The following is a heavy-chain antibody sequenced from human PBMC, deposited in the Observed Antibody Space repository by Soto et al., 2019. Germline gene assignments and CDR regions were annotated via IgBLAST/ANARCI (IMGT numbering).Heavy chain of an antibody. CDR1: GFTFSSYA. J-gene: IGHJ3*02. CDR3: AKVVLIIPYYYGWGSYYPDAFDI. CDR2: ISGSGGST. V-gene: IGHV3-23*01. Sequence: PGGSLRLSCAASGFTFSSYAMSWVRQAPGKGLEWVSAISGSGGSTYYADSVKGRFTISRDNSKNTLYLQMNSLRAEDTAVYYWAKVVLIIPYYYGWGSYYPDAFDIWGQGTMVPVS. D-gene: IGHD3-10*01.